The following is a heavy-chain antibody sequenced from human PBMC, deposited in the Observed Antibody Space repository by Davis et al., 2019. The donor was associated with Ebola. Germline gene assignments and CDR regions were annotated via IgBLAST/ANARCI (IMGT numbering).Heavy chain of an antibody. CDR3: ARGAMRLLWYYGMDV. V-gene: IGHV1-69*06. Sequence: AASVKVSCKASGGTFGSYAISWVRQAPGQGLEWMGGIIPIFGTANYAQKFQGRVTITADKSTSTAYMELSSLRSEDTAVYYCARGAMRLLWYYGMDVWGQGTTVTVSS. J-gene: IGHJ6*02. CDR1: GGTFGSYA. CDR2: IIPIFGTA. D-gene: IGHD3-10*01.